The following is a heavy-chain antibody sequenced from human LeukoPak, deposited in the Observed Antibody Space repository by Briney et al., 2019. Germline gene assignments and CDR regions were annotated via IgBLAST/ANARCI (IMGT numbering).Heavy chain of an antibody. CDR1: GFTFSSYA. J-gene: IGHJ6*02. D-gene: IGHD2-15*01. V-gene: IGHV3-23*01. CDR2: ISGSGGST. CDR3: AKDGRYCSGGSPCWVYYYGMDD. Sequence: PGGSLRLSCAASGFTFSSYAMSWVRQAPGKGLEWVSAISGSGGSTYYADSVKGRFTISRDNSKNTLYLQMNSLRAEDTAVYYCAKDGRYCSGGSPCWVYYYGMDDWGQGTMVTVSS.